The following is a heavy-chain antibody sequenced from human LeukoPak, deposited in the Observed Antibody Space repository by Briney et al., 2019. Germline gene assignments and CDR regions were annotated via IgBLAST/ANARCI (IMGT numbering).Heavy chain of an antibody. J-gene: IGHJ4*02. V-gene: IGHV3-30*02. D-gene: IGHD2-15*01. Sequence: GGSLRLSCAASGFTFSSYAMHWVRQAPGKGLEWVAFIRYDGSNKYYADSVKGRFTISRDNSKNTLYLQMNSLRAEDTAVYYCAKSHIVYCSGGSCYEVDYWGQGTLVTVSS. CDR2: IRYDGSNK. CDR3: AKSHIVYCSGGSCYEVDY. CDR1: GFTFSSYA.